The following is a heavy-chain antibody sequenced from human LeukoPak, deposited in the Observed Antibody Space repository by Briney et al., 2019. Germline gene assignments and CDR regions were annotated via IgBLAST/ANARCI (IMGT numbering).Heavy chain of an antibody. CDR3: ARAPYDSSGYYLPDAFDI. J-gene: IGHJ3*02. CDR2: ISSSSSTI. CDR1: GFTFSSYS. D-gene: IGHD3-22*01. Sequence: QPGGSLRLSCAASGFTFSSYSMNWVRQAPGKGLEWVSYISSSSSTIYYADSVKGRFTISRDNAKNSLYLQMNSLRAEDTAVYYCARAPYDSSGYYLPDAFDIRGQGTMVTVSS. V-gene: IGHV3-48*01.